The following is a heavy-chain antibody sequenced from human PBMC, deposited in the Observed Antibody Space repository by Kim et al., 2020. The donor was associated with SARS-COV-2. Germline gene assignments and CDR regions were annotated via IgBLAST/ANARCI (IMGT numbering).Heavy chain of an antibody. V-gene: IGHV3-23*01. CDR1: GFTSDTYT. D-gene: IGHD4-17*01. J-gene: IGHJ4*02. CDR3: AKDGDDSGLYFDY. Sequence: GGSLRLSCAASGFTSDTYTMTWVRQAPGKGPEWVSTISRRGDGTYYADSVKGRFTFSRDVSRNTLYLQMNSLRAEDTAIYYCAKDGDDSGLYFDYWGQGTLVTVSS. CDR2: ISRRGDGT.